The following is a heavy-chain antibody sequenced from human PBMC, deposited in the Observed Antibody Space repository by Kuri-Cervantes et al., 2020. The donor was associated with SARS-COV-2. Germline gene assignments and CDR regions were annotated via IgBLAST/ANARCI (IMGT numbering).Heavy chain of an antibody. V-gene: IGHV4-34*01. Sequence: SETLSLTCAVYGVSFSDYAWTWIRQTPEKGLEWIGQINHGGSTSYNPSLKSRVTISVDTSKKQFSLKLTSVTVADTAVYYCARGRIGYSSGWSYWYFDLWGRGTLVTVSS. J-gene: IGHJ2*01. CDR1: GVSFSDYA. CDR2: INHGGST. D-gene: IGHD6-19*01. CDR3: ARGRIGYSSGWSYWYFDL.